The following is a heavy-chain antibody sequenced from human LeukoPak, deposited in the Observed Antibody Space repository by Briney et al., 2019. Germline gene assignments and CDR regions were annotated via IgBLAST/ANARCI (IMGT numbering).Heavy chain of an antibody. CDR1: RFTFSSYG. J-gene: IGHJ4*02. Sequence: GGSLRLSCAASRFTFSSYGIHWVRQGPGKGLEWVSAISVSGNTYHADSVKGRFTISRDSSKNTLYLQMNSLRAGDAAVYYCAKAPVTTCSGAYCYPFDYWSQGTLVTVSS. CDR3: AKAPVTTCSGAYCYPFDY. V-gene: IGHV3-23*01. CDR2: ISVSGNT. D-gene: IGHD2-15*01.